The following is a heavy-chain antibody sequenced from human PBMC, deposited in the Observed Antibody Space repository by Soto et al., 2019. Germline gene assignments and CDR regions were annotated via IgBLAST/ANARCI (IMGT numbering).Heavy chain of an antibody. J-gene: IGHJ6*03. Sequence: PSETLSLTCTVSGGSISSYYWTWIRQPPGKELEWIGYIYHSGSTSYNPSLKSRATISVDTSENQFSLKLSSVTAADTAVYYCARVSPRGRGLITTTYYYMDVWGKGTTVPVSS. CDR3: ARVSPRGRGLITTTYYYMDV. CDR1: GGSISSYY. D-gene: IGHD3-10*01. V-gene: IGHV4-59*08. CDR2: IYHSGST.